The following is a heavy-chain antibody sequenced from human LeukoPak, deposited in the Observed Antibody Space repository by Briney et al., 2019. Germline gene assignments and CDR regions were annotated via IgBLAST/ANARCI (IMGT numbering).Heavy chain of an antibody. CDR3: ARQSITIFGVPRGWFDP. CDR2: IHPDDSNT. Sequence: GESLKISCKGSGYTFTSNWIGWVRQMPGKGLEWMGIIHPDDSNTKYSPSFQGLVTISADKSISTAYLQWSSLKASDTAMYYCARQSITIFGVPRGWFDPWGQGTLVTVSS. J-gene: IGHJ5*02. D-gene: IGHD3-3*01. CDR1: GYTFTSNW. V-gene: IGHV5-51*01.